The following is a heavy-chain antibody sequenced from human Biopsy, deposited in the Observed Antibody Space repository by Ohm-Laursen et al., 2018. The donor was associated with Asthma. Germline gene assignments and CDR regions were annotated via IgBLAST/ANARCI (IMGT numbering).Heavy chain of an antibody. Sequence: SLRLSCTAFGFTFGDYWMSWVRQVPGKGLERVANIKHDGSEKNHVDSLKGRFTISRDNAKNSLYLQMNSLRAEDTAVYYCARTFHFWSPYHAEHYQLWGQGTLVTVPS. D-gene: IGHD3-3*02. CDR1: GFTFGDYW. V-gene: IGHV3-7*01. CDR2: IKHDGSEK. J-gene: IGHJ1*01. CDR3: ARTFHFWSPYHAEHYQL.